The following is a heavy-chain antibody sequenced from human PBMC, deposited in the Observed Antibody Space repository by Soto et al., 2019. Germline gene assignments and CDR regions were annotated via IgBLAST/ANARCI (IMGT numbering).Heavy chain of an antibody. V-gene: IGHV3-72*01. CDR3: AREGNYYDSSGYVASYYYYGMDV. CDR2: ISSNTYTT. D-gene: IGHD3-22*01. J-gene: IGHJ6*02. Sequence: GGSLRLSCAASGFTFSSYDMNWVRQAPGKGLEWVSYISSNTYTTEYAASVKGRFTISRDDSKNSLYLQMNSLKTEDTAVYYCAREGNYYDSSGYVASYYYYGMDVWGQGTTVTVSS. CDR1: GFTFSSYD.